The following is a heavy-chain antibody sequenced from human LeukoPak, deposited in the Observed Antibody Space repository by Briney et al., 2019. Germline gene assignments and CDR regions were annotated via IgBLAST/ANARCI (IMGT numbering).Heavy chain of an antibody. J-gene: IGHJ4*02. Sequence: KTGGSLRLSCATSGFTFSSYSMDWVRQAPGTGLEWVSSISSGSDYIYYADSVKGRFTISRDNAKNSQYLQMTSLRAEDTAVYYCASTNHYYGSGTYDYYFDYWGQGTLLTVSS. D-gene: IGHD3-10*01. CDR1: GFTFSSYS. CDR2: ISSGSDYI. V-gene: IGHV3-21*01. CDR3: ASTNHYYGSGTYDYYFDY.